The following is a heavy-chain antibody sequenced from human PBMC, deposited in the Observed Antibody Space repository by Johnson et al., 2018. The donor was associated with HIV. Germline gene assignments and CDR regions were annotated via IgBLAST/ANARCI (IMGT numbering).Heavy chain of an antibody. CDR2: ISYDGSNK. CDR3: VRETRDDAFDI. J-gene: IGHJ3*02. D-gene: IGHD4-11*01. CDR1: GFTFSSYA. Sequence: QVQLVESGGGVVQPGKSLRLSCAASGFTFSSYAMHWVRQAPGKGLEWVAVISYDGSNKYYADSVKGRFIISRDNANNSLSLQMSGLRADDTAVYYCVRETRDDAFDIWGQGTMVTVSS. V-gene: IGHV3-30-3*01.